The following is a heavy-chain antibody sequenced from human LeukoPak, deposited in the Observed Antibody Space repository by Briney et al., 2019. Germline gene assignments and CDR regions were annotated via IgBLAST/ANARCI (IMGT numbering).Heavy chain of an antibody. V-gene: IGHV4-4*07. CDR3: ARERRIPAALYPGPPDF. CDR2: IYASGST. J-gene: IGHJ4*02. D-gene: IGHD6-13*01. CDR1: GGSINNYY. Sequence: PSETLSLTYTVSGGSINNYYWSWIRQPAGKGLEWIGRIYASGSTSYNPSLKSRVTMSVDTSKNQFSLKLRSVTAADTAVYYCARERRIPAALYPGPPDFWGQGTLVIVSS.